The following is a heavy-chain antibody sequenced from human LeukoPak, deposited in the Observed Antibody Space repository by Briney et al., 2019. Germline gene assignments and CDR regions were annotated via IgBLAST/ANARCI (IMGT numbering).Heavy chain of an antibody. Sequence: GGSLRLSCAASGFTFSSYEMNWVPQVPGKGPEWISYISRSGTTKYYADSVKGRFTISRDDAKDSLYLQMNSLTVEDTALYFCAGCFYGDATFDFWGQGTLVTVSS. D-gene: IGHD4-17*01. CDR1: GFTFSSYE. V-gene: IGHV3-48*03. J-gene: IGHJ4*02. CDR2: ISRSGTTK. CDR3: AGCFYGDATFDF.